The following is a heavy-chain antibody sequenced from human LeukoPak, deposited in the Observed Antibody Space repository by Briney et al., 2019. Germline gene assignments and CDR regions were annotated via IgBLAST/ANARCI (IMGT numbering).Heavy chain of an antibody. CDR3: ARHGDFWSDYYDY. Sequence: GGSLRLSCAASGFTFSNYCMSWVRQAPGKGLEWVANIKQDGSEKYYVDSVKGRFTISRDNAKNSLYLQMNSLRAEDTAVYYCARHGDFWSDYYDYWGQGTLVTVSS. J-gene: IGHJ4*02. CDR1: GFTFSNYC. CDR2: IKQDGSEK. D-gene: IGHD3-3*01. V-gene: IGHV3-7*01.